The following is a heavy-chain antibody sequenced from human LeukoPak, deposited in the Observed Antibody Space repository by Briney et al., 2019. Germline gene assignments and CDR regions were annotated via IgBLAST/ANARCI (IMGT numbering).Heavy chain of an antibody. CDR3: ARHQGDYDQRRFGP. CDR2: IHYSGIT. Sequence: SETLSLTCTASGGTISSSSYYWGWIRQPPGKGLEWIGSIHYSGITYYNPSLKRRVTISVDTSKNQFSLKLTSVIAADTAVFYCARHQGDYDQRRFGPWGQGTLVTVSS. J-gene: IGHJ5*02. CDR1: GGTISSSSYY. V-gene: IGHV4-39*01. D-gene: IGHD4-17*01.